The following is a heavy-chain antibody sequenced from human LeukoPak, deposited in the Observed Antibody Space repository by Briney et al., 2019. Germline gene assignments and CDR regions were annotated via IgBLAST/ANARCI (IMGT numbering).Heavy chain of an antibody. CDR3: VRPYDSSGYQWNDAFDI. CDR1: GFMFSSYW. J-gene: IGHJ3*02. CDR2: IKGDGSGI. Sequence: GGSLRLSCAASGFMFSSYWMQWVRQAPGKGLVWLSRIKGDGSGINYADSVKGRFIISRDNAKNTLSLQMNSLRVDDTAVYYCVRPYDSSGYQWNDAFDIWGQGTMVTVSP. D-gene: IGHD3-22*01. V-gene: IGHV3-74*01.